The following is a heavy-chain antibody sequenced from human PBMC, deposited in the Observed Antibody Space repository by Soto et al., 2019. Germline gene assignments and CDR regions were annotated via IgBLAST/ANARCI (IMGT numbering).Heavy chain of an antibody. V-gene: IGHV1-18*01. D-gene: IGHD2-8*01. CDR3: ARRTVRMVYARPYYYGMDV. J-gene: IGHJ6*02. CDR1: GYTFTSYG. CDR2: ISAYNGNT. Sequence: ASVKVSCKASGYTFTSYGISWVRQAPGQGLEWMGWISAYNGNTNYAQKLQGRVTMTTDTSTSTAYMELRSLRSDDTAVYYCARRTVRMVYARPYYYGMDVRGQGTTVTVSS.